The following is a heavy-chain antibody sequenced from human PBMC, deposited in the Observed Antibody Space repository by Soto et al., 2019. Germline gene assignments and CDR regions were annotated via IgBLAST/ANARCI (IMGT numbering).Heavy chain of an antibody. CDR1: GGSIISGDYY. Sequence: SETLSLTCTVSGGSIISGDYYWSWIRQPPGKGLEWIGYIYYSGDTSYNPSLKSRVTISIDTSKNQFSLKLSSVTAADTAVYYCARSKTTVTSYDYWGQGTLVTVSS. CDR2: IYYSGDT. J-gene: IGHJ4*02. D-gene: IGHD4-17*01. CDR3: ARSKTTVTSYDY. V-gene: IGHV4-30-4*08.